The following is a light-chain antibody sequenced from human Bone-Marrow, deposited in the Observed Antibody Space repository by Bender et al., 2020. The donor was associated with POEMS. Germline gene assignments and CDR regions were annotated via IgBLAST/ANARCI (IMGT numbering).Light chain of an antibody. CDR2: DVT. Sequence: QSALTQPASVSGSPGQSITISCTGTTRDVGIYNLVSWYQQHPGKAPKVIIHDVTKRPSGVSDRFSGSKSGYTASLTISGLQAEDEADYYCCSYAGGGTLIFGGGTKLTVL. J-gene: IGLJ2*01. CDR3: CSYAGGGTLI. V-gene: IGLV2-23*02. CDR1: TRDVGIYNL.